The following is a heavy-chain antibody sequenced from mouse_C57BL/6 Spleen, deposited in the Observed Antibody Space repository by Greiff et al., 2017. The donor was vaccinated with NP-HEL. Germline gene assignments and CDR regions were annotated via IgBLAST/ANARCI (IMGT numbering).Heavy chain of an antibody. CDR2: IDPSDSYT. CDR1: GYTFTSYW. Sequence: QLQQPGAELVRPGTSVKLSCKASGYTFTSYWMHWVKQRPGQGLEWIGVIDPSDSYTNYNQKFKGKATLTVDTSSSTAYMQLSSLTSEDSAVYYCAREDYYGSSYVGYWGQGTTLTVSS. CDR3: AREDYYGSSYVGY. V-gene: IGHV1-59*01. J-gene: IGHJ2*01. D-gene: IGHD1-1*01.